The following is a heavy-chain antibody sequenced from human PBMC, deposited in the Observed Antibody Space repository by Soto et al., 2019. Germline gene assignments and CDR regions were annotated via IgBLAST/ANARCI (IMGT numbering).Heavy chain of an antibody. CDR1: GDSVSSNNVT. V-gene: IGHV6-1*01. CDR3: ARNEGSGYDYYFDF. CDR2: TYYRSKYYN. Sequence: QVQLQQSGPGLVKPSQTLSLTCTISGDSVSSNNVTWNWIRQSPSRGLEWLGRTYYRSKYYNDSALSVKGRITIHSHTXXNQFSLQMNSVTPEDTAVYYCARNEGSGYDYYFDFWGQGILVTVSS. D-gene: IGHD5-12*01. J-gene: IGHJ4*02.